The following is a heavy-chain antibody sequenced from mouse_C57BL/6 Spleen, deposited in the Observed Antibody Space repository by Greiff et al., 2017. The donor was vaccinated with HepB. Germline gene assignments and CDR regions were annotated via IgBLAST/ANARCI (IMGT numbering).Heavy chain of an antibody. D-gene: IGHD2-3*01. V-gene: IGHV1-80*01. CDR3: ARSIDDGPFDY. Sequence: VQLQQSGAELVKPGASVKISCKASGYAFSSYWMNWVKQRPGKGLEWIGQIYPGDGDTTYNGKFKGKATLTADKSSSTAYMQLSSLTSEDSAVYFCARSIDDGPFDYWGQGTTLTVAS. CDR1: GYAFSSYW. J-gene: IGHJ2*01. CDR2: IYPGDGDT.